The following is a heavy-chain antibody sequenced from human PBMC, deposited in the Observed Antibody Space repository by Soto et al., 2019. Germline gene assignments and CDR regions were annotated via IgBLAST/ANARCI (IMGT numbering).Heavy chain of an antibody. V-gene: IGHV3-23*01. CDR2: ISGSGGST. D-gene: IGHD2-15*01. J-gene: IGHJ4*02. CDR3: AKSPLGYCSGGSCYSEYYFDY. Sequence: GGSLRLSCAASGFTFSSYAMSWVRQAPGKGLEWVSAISGSGGSTYYADSVKGRFTISRDNSKNTLYLQMNSLRAEDTAVYYCAKSPLGYCSGGSCYSEYYFDYWGQRTLVTVSS. CDR1: GFTFSSYA.